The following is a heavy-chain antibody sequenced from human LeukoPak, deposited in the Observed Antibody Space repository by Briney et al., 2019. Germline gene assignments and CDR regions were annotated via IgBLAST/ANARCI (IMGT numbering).Heavy chain of an antibody. J-gene: IGHJ4*02. D-gene: IGHD3-22*01. CDR1: GYTFTSYG. CDR2: IIPIFGTA. CDR3: AIDSSGYYYLG. V-gene: IGHV1-69*13. Sequence: ASVKVSCKASGYTFTSYGISWVRQAPGQGLEWMGGIIPIFGTANYAQKFQGRVTITADESTSTAYMELSSLRSEDTAVYYCAIDSSGYYYLGWGQGTLVTVSS.